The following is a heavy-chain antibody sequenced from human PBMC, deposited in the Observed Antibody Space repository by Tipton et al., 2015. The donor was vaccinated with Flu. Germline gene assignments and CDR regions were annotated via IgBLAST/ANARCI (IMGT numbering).Heavy chain of an antibody. Sequence: TLSLTCTVSGVSMSRSNYYWGWIRQPPGKGLEWIGAIYYSGSAYYSGRTYYNPSLKSRVTISVDTSKNQFSLKLSSVTAADTAVYYCARQATVTTDFDSWGQGTLVTVSS. J-gene: IGHJ4*02. D-gene: IGHD4-17*01. CDR1: GVSMSRSNYY. V-gene: IGHV4-39*01. CDR2: IYYSGSAYYSGRT. CDR3: ARQATVTTDFDS.